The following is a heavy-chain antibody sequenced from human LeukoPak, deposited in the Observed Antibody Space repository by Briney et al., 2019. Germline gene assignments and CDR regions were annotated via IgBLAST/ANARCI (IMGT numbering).Heavy chain of an antibody. CDR2: INPNSGGT. J-gene: IGHJ6*03. Sequence: GASVKVSCKASGYTFSGYYMHWVRQAPGQGLEWMGWINPNSGGTNYAQKFQGRVTMTRDTSISTAYMELSRLRSDDTAVYYCARSRDRDNWNSFRHYYYMDVWGKGTTVTVSS. V-gene: IGHV1-2*02. D-gene: IGHD1-7*01. CDR3: ARSRDRDNWNSFRHYYYMDV. CDR1: GYTFSGYY.